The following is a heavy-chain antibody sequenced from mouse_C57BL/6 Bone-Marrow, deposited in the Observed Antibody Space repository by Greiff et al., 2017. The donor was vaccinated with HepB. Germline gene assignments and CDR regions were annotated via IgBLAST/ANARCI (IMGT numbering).Heavy chain of an antibody. D-gene: IGHD3-2*02. Sequence: EVNVVESGAGLVKPGGSLKLSCAASGFTFSSYAMSWVRQTPEKRLEWVAYISSGGDYIYYADTVKGRFTISRDNARNTLYLQMSSLKSEDTAMYYGTRDSSGLYYFDYWGQGTTLTVSS. V-gene: IGHV5-9-1*02. J-gene: IGHJ2*01. CDR2: ISSGGDYI. CDR1: GFTFSSYA. CDR3: TRDSSGLYYFDY.